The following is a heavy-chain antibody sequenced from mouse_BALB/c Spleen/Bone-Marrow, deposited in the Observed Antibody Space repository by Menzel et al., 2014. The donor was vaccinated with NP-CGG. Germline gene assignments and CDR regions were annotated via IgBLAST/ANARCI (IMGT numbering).Heavy chain of an antibody. D-gene: IGHD2-1*01. V-gene: IGHV5-6-5*01. CDR2: ISSGGST. Sequence: VKLMESGGGLVKPGGYLKLSCAASGFTFSSYAMSWVRQTPEKRLEWVASISSGGSTFYPDSVKGRFTISRENAKNILYLQMSSLRSEDTAMYYCVYGNYSYYYAMDFCGQGTSVTVSS. J-gene: IGHJ4*01. CDR1: GFTFSSYA. CDR3: VYGNYSYYYAMDF.